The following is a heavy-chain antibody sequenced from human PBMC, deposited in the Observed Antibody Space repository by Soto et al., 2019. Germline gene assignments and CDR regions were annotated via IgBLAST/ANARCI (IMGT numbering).Heavy chain of an antibody. CDR3: ARDREAAVRQFHAFDI. J-gene: IGHJ3*02. CDR2: LSAYNGNT. V-gene: IGHV1-18*01. D-gene: IGHD6-6*01. CDR1: GYTFTSYG. Sequence: QVQLVQSGAEVKKPGASVKVSCKASGYTFTSYGISWVRQAPGQGLEWMGWLSAYNGNTNYGQKFLGRVTMTIDTSTRTAYLELRSLRSDDTAVYYCARDREAAVRQFHAFDIWGQGTMVTVSS.